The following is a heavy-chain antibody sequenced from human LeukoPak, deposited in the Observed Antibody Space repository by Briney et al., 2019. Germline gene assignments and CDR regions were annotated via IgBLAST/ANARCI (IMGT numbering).Heavy chain of an antibody. V-gene: IGHV4-34*01. Sequence: PSETLSLTCAVYGGSFSGYYWSWIRQPPGKGLEWIGEINHSGSTNYNPSLKSRVTISVDTSKNQFSLKLSSVTAADTAVYYCARDRGDTYDWGQGTLVTVSS. CDR2: INHSGST. J-gene: IGHJ4*02. D-gene: IGHD4-17*01. CDR3: ARDRGDTYD. CDR1: GGSFSGYY.